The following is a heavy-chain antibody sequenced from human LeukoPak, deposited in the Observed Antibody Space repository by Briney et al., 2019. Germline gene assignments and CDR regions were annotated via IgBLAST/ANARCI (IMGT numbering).Heavy chain of an antibody. J-gene: IGHJ4*02. Sequence: SETLSLTCTVSGGSISSYYWSWIRQPPGKGLEWIGFIYYSGITTYNPSLKSRVTISVDTSKNQFSLKLGSMTAADTAVYYCVRLGYCSGGHCLDDYWGQGTLVTVSS. CDR1: GGSISSYY. D-gene: IGHD2-15*01. CDR3: VRLGYCSGGHCLDDY. V-gene: IGHV4-59*01. CDR2: IYYSGIT.